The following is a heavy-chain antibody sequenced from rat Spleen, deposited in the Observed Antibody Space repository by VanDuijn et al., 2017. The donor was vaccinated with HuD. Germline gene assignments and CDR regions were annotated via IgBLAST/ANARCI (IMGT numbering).Heavy chain of an antibody. D-gene: IGHD1-12*03. J-gene: IGHJ2*01. Sequence: EVQLVESGGGLVQPGRSMKLSCAASGFTFSNYDMAWVCQAPKKGLEWVAYISYDGGITYYRDSVKGRFTFSRDNAKSTLNLQMDSLRSEDTATYYCARRASYDGYSNYFDYWGQGVMVTVYS. CDR3: ARRASYDGYSNYFDY. CDR2: ISYDGGIT. V-gene: IGHV5-7*01. CDR1: GFTFSNYD.